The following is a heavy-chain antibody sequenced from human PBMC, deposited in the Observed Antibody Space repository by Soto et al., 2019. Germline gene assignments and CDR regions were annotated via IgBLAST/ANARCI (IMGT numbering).Heavy chain of an antibody. V-gene: IGHV4-59*08. D-gene: IGHD3-3*01. Sequence: PSETLSLTCTVSGGSISSYYWTWIRQPPGKGLEWIGYISYSGSTHYSPSLKSRVSITVDTSKNQFSLNLASVSAEDTAVYYCARTSLTIFGLSNDYYGMDVWGLGTTVTVSS. CDR1: GGSISSYY. CDR3: ARTSLTIFGLSNDYYGMDV. J-gene: IGHJ6*02. CDR2: ISYSGST.